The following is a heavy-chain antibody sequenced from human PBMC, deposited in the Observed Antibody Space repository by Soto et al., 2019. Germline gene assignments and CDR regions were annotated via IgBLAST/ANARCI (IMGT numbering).Heavy chain of an antibody. CDR2: IIPIFGTA. Sequence: SLKVSCKASGGTFSSYAISWVRQAPGQGLEWMGGIIPIFGTANYAQKFQGRVTITADKSTSTAYMELSSLRSEDTAVYYCASYDSSGYYSGFDYWGQGXLVTVSS. D-gene: IGHD3-22*01. J-gene: IGHJ4*02. CDR3: ASYDSSGYYSGFDY. V-gene: IGHV1-69*06. CDR1: GGTFSSYA.